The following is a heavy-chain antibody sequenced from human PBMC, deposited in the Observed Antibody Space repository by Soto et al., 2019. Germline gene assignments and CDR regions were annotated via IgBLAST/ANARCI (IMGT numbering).Heavy chain of an antibody. D-gene: IGHD1-1*01. V-gene: IGHV1-69*06. CDR1: GGTFSSYA. Sequence: SVKVSCKASGGTFSSYAISWVRQAPGQGLEWMGGIIPIFGTANYAQKFQGRVTITADKSTSTAYMELSSLRSEDTAVYYCARAMYNWNDKDYFDYWGQGTLVTVSS. CDR3: ARAMYNWNDKDYFDY. J-gene: IGHJ4*02. CDR2: IIPIFGTA.